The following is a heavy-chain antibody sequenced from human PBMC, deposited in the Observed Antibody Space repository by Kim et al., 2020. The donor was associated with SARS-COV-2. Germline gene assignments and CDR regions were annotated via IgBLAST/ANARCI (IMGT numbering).Heavy chain of an antibody. V-gene: IGHV3-23*01. Sequence: RGRCTIYRDNSKTTLYLQMNSLRAEDTAVYYCAKWGGITMVRGAKSPFDSWGQGTLVTVSS. D-gene: IGHD3-10*01. J-gene: IGHJ4*02. CDR3: AKWGGITMVRGAKSPFDS.